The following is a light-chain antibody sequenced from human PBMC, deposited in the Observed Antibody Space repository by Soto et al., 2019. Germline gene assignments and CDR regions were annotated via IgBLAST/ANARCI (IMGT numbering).Light chain of an antibody. CDR2: AAF. CDR3: QPYNTWPIT. J-gene: IGKJ4*01. V-gene: IGKV1-5*01. CDR1: QRTTSC. Sequence: DIQMTQSPSTRCASVGDRGPMTSRPSQRTTSCLPWYQLKPGKAPKLLLYAAFTVQSGAPSRFSGSGSITDFTLTISSLQTEDFEIDYWQPYNTWPITFGGGPRWIS.